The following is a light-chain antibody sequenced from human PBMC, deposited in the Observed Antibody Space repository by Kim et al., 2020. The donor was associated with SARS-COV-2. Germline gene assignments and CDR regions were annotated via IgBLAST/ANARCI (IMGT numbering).Light chain of an antibody. J-gene: IGKJ4*01. CDR2: WAS. CDR3: QQYYSTPLT. CDR1: QSVLYSSNNKNY. Sequence: DIVMTQSPDSLAVSLGERATINCKSSQSVLYSSNNKNYLAWYQQKPGQPPKLLIYWASTRESGVPDRFSGSGSGTDLTLTISSLQAEDVAVYYCQQYYSTPLTFGGGTKLEI. V-gene: IGKV4-1*01.